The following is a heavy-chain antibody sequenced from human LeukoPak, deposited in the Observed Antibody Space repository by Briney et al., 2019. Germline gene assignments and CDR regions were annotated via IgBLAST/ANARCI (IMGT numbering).Heavy chain of an antibody. D-gene: IGHD6-6*01. Sequence: SETLSLTCTVSSDSINSYYWSWIRQPAGKGLEWIGRIYSSGTTNYNPSLKSRVTMSIGTSKNQFSLKLNSVTAADTAVYYCARVEFGSSSVHYWGQGTLVTVSS. CDR3: ARVEFGSSSVHY. CDR1: SDSINSYY. V-gene: IGHV4-4*07. CDR2: IYSSGTT. J-gene: IGHJ4*02.